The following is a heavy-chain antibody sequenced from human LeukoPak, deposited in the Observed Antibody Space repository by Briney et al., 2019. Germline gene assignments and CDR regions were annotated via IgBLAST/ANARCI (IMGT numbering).Heavy chain of an antibody. Sequence: GGSLRLSCAASGFTFDDYGMSWVRQAPGKGLEWVSGINWNGGSTGYADSVKGRFTISRDNAKNSLYLQMNSLRAEDTALHYCARDRGDYYFDYWGQGTLVTVSS. V-gene: IGHV3-20*04. J-gene: IGHJ4*02. CDR2: INWNGGST. CDR3: ARDRGDYYFDY. CDR1: GFTFDDYG. D-gene: IGHD2-21*02.